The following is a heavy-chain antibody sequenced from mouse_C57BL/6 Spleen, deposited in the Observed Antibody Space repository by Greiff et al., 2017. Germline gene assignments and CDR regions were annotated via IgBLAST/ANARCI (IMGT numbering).Heavy chain of an antibody. D-gene: IGHD1-1*01. Sequence: EVKVVESGGGLVKPGGSLKLSCAASGFTFSSYAMSWVRQTPEKRLEWVATISDGGSYTYYPDNVKGRFTISRDNAKNNLYLQMSHLKSEDTAMYYCARDQVLPYFDYWGQGTTLTVSS. CDR2: ISDGGSYT. CDR3: ARDQVLPYFDY. J-gene: IGHJ2*01. CDR1: GFTFSSYA. V-gene: IGHV5-4*01.